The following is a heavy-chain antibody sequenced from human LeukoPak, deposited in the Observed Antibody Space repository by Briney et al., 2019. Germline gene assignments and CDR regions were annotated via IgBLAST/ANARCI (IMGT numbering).Heavy chain of an antibody. J-gene: IGHJ4*02. CDR1: GFTFSYYA. D-gene: IGHD3-22*01. V-gene: IGHV3-64D*09. Sequence: PGGSLRLSCSASGFTFSYYAMHWVRQAAGKGLEFVSGISSNGGSTYYADSLKGRFTVSRDNSNNTLYLQMSSLRAEDTAIYYCAKGPTYDSLPYYFGYWGQGTLVTVSS. CDR3: AKGPTYDSLPYYFGY. CDR2: ISSNGGST.